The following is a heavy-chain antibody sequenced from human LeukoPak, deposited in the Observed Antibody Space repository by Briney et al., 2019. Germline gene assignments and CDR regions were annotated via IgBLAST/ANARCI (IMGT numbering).Heavy chain of an antibody. Sequence: SVKVSCKASGGTFSSYAISWVRQAPGQGLEWMGGIIPIFGTANYAQKFQGRVTITADESTSTAYMELSSLRSEDTAVYYCARDLEIQLWSIYYYYGMDVWGQGTTVTVSS. V-gene: IGHV1-69*13. CDR1: GGTFSSYA. CDR3: ARDLEIQLWSIYYYYGMDV. J-gene: IGHJ6*02. CDR2: IIPIFGTA. D-gene: IGHD5-18*01.